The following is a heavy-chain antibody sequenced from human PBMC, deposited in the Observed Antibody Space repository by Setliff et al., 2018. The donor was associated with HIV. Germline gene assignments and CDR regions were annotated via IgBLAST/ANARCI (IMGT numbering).Heavy chain of an antibody. J-gene: IGHJ6*03. V-gene: IGHV4-59*08. Sequence: LSLTCTVSGGSISSYYWSWIRQPPGKGLEWIGYIYYSGSTNYNPSLKSRVTISVDTSKNQFSLKLSSVTAADTAVYYCASAYCGGDCYPRTRKFYYYYYMDVWGKGTTVTVSS. D-gene: IGHD2-21*02. CDR1: GGSISSYY. CDR3: ASAYCGGDCYPRTRKFYYYYYMDV. CDR2: IYYSGST.